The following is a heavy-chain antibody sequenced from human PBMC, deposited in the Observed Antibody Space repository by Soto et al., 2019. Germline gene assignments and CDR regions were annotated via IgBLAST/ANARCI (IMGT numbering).Heavy chain of an antibody. J-gene: IGHJ6*02. CDR1: GGSISSGGYY. Sequence: QVQLQESGPGLVKPSQTLSLTCTVSGGSISSGGYYWSWIRQHPGKGLEWIGYIYYRGSTYYNPSLKRRVTISVDTSKNQFSLKLSSVTAADTAVYYCARARLGYCISTSCPGVYYYGMDVWGQGTTVTVSS. V-gene: IGHV4-31*03. CDR3: ARARLGYCISTSCPGVYYYGMDV. D-gene: IGHD2-2*01. CDR2: IYYRGST.